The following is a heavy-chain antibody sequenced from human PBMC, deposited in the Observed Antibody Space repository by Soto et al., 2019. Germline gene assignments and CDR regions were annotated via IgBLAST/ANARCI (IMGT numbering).Heavy chain of an antibody. J-gene: IGHJ4*02. V-gene: IGHV3-23*01. CDR1: GFSFSNYA. CDR3: ETCVVAAGTSY. CDR2: ISGSGGST. D-gene: IGHD6-13*01. Sequence: GGSLRLSCGASGFSFSNYAMSWVRQAPGKGLEWVSGISGSGGSTYYADSVKGRFTISRDNSKNTLYLQMNSLRAEDTAVYYCETCVVAAGTSYWGKGALVTVAS.